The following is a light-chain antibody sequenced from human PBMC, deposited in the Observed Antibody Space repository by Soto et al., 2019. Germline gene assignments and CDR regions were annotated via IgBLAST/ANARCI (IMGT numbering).Light chain of an antibody. V-gene: IGKV4-1*01. CDR2: WAS. CDR1: RTLFYPSNNKTY. CDR3: QQYYNTPYT. J-gene: IGKJ2*01. Sequence: DIVMTQSPDSLAVSLGERATINCKSNRTLFYPSNNKTYLAWYQQKAGQPPKLLIYWASMRESGVPDRFSGSGSGTDFTLTISSPQAEDVAIFYCQQYYNTPYTFGQGTKLEIK.